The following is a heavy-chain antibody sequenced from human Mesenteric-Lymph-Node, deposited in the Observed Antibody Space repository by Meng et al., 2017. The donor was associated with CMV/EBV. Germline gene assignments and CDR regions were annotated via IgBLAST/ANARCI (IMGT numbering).Heavy chain of an antibody. Sequence: SVKVSCKAFGYTFTGYYVHWVRQAPGQGLEWMGGIIPIFTSTNYAQKFQGRVTITTDESTGTAYMELNSLTSEDTAVYYCARATATPTFEFDYWGQGTLVTVSS. D-gene: IGHD2/OR15-2a*01. CDR3: ARATATPTFEFDY. J-gene: IGHJ4*02. CDR2: IIPIFTST. V-gene: IGHV1-69*05. CDR1: GYTFTGYY.